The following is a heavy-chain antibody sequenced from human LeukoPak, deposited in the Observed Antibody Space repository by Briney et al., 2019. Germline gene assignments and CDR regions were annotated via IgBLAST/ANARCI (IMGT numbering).Heavy chain of an antibody. V-gene: IGHV4-30-4*08. D-gene: IGHD3-10*01. CDR2: IYYSGST. J-gene: IGHJ6*03. CDR1: GGSISSGDYY. Sequence: SETLSLTYTVSGGSISSGDYYWSWIRQPPGKGLEWIGYIYYSGSTYYNPSLKSRVTISVDTSKNQFSLKLSSVTAADTAVYYCATGTLTMVRGVRYYYYYMDVWGKGTTVTVSS. CDR3: ATGTLTMVRGVRYYYYYMDV.